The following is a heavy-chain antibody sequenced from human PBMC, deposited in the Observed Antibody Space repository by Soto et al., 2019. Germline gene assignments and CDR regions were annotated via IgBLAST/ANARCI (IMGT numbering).Heavy chain of an antibody. CDR2: ISYDGSNK. V-gene: IGHV3-30-3*01. D-gene: IGHD6-6*01. J-gene: IGHJ4*02. Sequence: QVQLVESGGGVVQPGRSLRLSCAASGFTFSSYAMHWVRQAPGKGLEWVAVISYDGSNKYYADSVKGRFTISRDNSKNTLYLQMNGLRAEDTAVYYCAREGSSSPQFDYWGQGTLVTVSS. CDR3: AREGSSSPQFDY. CDR1: GFTFSSYA.